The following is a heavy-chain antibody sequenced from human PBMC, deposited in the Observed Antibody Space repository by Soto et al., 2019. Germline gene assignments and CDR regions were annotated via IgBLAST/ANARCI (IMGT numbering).Heavy chain of an antibody. Sequence: QVQLVQSGAEVKKPGASVKVSCKVSGYTLTELSMHWVRQAPGKGLEWMGGFDPEDGETIYAQKFQGRVTMTEDTSTDTAYMELSSLGSEDTAVDYCALLRTWVSGWLPHAFDIWGQGTMVTVSS. V-gene: IGHV1-24*01. CDR1: GYTLTELS. D-gene: IGHD3-3*01. CDR3: ALLRTWVSGWLPHAFDI. CDR2: FDPEDGET. J-gene: IGHJ3*02.